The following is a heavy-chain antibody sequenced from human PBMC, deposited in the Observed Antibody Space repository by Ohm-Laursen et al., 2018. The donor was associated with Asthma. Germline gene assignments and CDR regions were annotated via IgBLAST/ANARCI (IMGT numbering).Heavy chain of an antibody. CDR3: TRDRRLGYCSGGSCMVPDY. CDR1: GYTFTGYY. V-gene: IGHV1-2*06. Sequence: ASVKVSCKASGYTFTGYYMHWVRQAPGQGLEWMGRINPNSGGTNYAQKFQGRVTMTRDTSISTAYMELSRLRSDDTAVYYCTRDRRLGYCSGGSCMVPDYWGQGTLVTVSS. D-gene: IGHD2-15*01. J-gene: IGHJ4*02. CDR2: INPNSGGT.